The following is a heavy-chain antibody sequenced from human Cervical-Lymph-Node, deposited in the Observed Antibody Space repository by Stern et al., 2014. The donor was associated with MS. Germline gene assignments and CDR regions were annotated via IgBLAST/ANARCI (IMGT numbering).Heavy chain of an antibody. V-gene: IGHV3-74*02. CDR3: ARSTSGMDV. J-gene: IGHJ6*02. Sequence: EDQLVESGGGLVQPGGSLRLSCAASGFTFSHYWMHWVRQAPGKGLVWVSRTSSDGSSTIYADSVKGRFTISRDNANNTLYLQINSLRTEDTAVYYCARSTSGMDVWGQGTTVTVSS. CDR2: TSSDGSST. D-gene: IGHD5/OR15-5a*01. CDR1: GFTFSHYW.